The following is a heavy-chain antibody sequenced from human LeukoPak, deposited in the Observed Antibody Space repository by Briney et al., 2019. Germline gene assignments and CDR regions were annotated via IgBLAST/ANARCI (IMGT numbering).Heavy chain of an antibody. CDR3: ARWMYYYDDTGFDP. CDR2: SNHSGST. CDR1: GGSFSGYY. V-gene: IGHV4-34*01. J-gene: IGHJ5*02. D-gene: IGHD3-22*01. Sequence: PSETLSLTCAVYGGSFSGYYWSWIRQPPGKGLEWIGESNHSGSTNYNPSLKSRVTISVDTSKNHFSLELSSVTAADTAVYYCARWMYYYDDTGFDPWGQGTLVTVSS.